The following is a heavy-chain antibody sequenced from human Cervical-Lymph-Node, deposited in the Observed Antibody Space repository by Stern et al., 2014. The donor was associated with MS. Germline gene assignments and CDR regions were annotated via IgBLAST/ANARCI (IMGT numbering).Heavy chain of an antibody. D-gene: IGHD6-19*01. Sequence: VQLVESGAEVKKPGASVKVSCKASGYTFTGYYMHWVRQAPGQGLEWMGWINPNSGGTNYAQKFQGRVTMTRDTSISTAYMELSSLRSDDTAVYYCARPQDSGWHRGICFDYWGQGTLVTVSS. V-gene: IGHV1-2*02. CDR2: INPNSGGT. CDR3: ARPQDSGWHRGICFDY. CDR1: GYTFTGYY. J-gene: IGHJ4*02.